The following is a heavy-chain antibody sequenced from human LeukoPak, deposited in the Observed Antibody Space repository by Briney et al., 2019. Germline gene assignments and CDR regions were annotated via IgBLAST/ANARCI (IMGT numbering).Heavy chain of an antibody. CDR3: ARDSSSDY. J-gene: IGHJ4*02. Sequence: ASVKVSCKASGYTFTSYYIHLVRQAPGQGFEWMAIINPSDGSTTNSQKFQGRVTMTRDTSTSTVYMELSGLRSEDTAVYYCARDSSSDYWGQGTLVTVSS. V-gene: IGHV1-46*01. CDR2: INPSDGST. D-gene: IGHD6-6*01. CDR1: GYTFTSYY.